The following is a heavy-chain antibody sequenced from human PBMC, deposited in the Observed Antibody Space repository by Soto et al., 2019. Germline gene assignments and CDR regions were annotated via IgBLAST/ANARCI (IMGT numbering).Heavy chain of an antibody. V-gene: IGHV3-23*01. Sequence: SLRLSCAASGFTFSGYSRSWVRQAPGKGLEWVSGFRTSGDDGTTYYADSVKGRFTISRDNSKNTLFLQMDNLRAEDTAIYYCAKKVNSGPGSQYFDYWGQGTLVTVSS. CDR1: GFTFSGYS. CDR2: FRTSGDDGTT. CDR3: AKKVNSGPGSQYFDY. J-gene: IGHJ4*02. D-gene: IGHD3-10*01.